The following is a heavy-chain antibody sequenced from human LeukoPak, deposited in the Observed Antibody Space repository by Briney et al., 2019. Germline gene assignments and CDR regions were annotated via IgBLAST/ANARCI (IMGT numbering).Heavy chain of an antibody. D-gene: IGHD3-10*01. Sequence: GGSLRLSCAASGFTFNTFTIQWVRQAPGKGLEWLAFITSDGGSTYYADSVKGRFTISRDSAKNSLYLQMNSLRAEDTAVYYCARVSTMVRGVARHYFDYWGQGTLVTVSS. CDR3: ARVSTMVRGVARHYFDY. CDR2: ITSDGGST. V-gene: IGHV3-30-3*01. CDR1: GFTFNTFT. J-gene: IGHJ4*02.